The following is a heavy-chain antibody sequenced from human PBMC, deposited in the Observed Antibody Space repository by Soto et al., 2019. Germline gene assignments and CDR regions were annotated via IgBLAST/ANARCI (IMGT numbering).Heavy chain of an antibody. D-gene: IGHD6-19*01. J-gene: IGHJ4*02. CDR1: GFSFVNYG. CDR3: AKATTNGGWFNPFDS. Sequence: PGGSLRLSCAASGFSFVNYGMNWVRQAPGKGLEWVSGLSGSGTSTYYADSVKGRFTISRDNSRDTLFLQMNSLTADDTAVYYCAKATTNGGWFNPFDSWGQGALVTSPQ. V-gene: IGHV3-23*01. CDR2: LSGSGTST.